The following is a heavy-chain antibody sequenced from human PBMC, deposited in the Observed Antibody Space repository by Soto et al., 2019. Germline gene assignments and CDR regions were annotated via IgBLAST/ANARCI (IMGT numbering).Heavy chain of an antibody. J-gene: IGHJ6*03. Sequence: PSETLSLTCTVSGGSISSYYWSWIRQPPGKGLEWIGYIYYSGSTNYNPSLKSRVTISVDTSKNQFSLKLSSVTAADTAVYYCATTVWGITMVRGVIITNYYMDVWGKGTTVTVSS. D-gene: IGHD3-10*01. CDR2: IYYSGST. V-gene: IGHV4-59*01. CDR3: ATTVWGITMVRGVIITNYYMDV. CDR1: GGSISSYY.